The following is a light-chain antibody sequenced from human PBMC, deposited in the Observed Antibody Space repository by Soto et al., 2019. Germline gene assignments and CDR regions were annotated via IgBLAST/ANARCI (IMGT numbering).Light chain of an antibody. CDR2: EAS. CDR3: QHYNSYSVA. Sequence: DIQMTQSPTTLSASLRDRVNITCLASQSISSWLAWYQQKPGKAPKLLIYEASTIASGIPARFSGSGSGTEFTLTISSLQPDDFATYYCQHYNSYSVAFGQGTKVDIK. V-gene: IGKV1-5*03. J-gene: IGKJ1*01. CDR1: QSISSW.